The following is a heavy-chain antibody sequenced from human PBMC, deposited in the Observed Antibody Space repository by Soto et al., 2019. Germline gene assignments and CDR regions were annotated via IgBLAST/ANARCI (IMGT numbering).Heavy chain of an antibody. J-gene: IGHJ4*02. CDR3: GRPFRYIGFGALRSDPH. CDR1: GFTFSSYW. D-gene: IGHD3-10*01. Sequence: EVQVVESGGGLVQPGGSLRLPCAASGFTFSSYWMYWVRQAPGKGLVWVSHINDDGSSASYADSVKGRFTISRDNAKKTLYLQMNSLRVEDTAVYYCGRPFRYIGFGALRSDPHWGQGTLVTVSS. V-gene: IGHV3-74*01. CDR2: INDDGSSA.